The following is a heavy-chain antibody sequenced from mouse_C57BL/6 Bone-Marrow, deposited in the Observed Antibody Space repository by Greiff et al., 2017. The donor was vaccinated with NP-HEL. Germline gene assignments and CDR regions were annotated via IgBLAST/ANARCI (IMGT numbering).Heavy chain of an antibody. J-gene: IGHJ1*03. CDR3: AREYDGYYWYFDV. Sequence: QVHVKQPGAELVKPGASVKLSCKASGYNFTSYWMRWVKQRPGQGLEWIGMIHPNRGSTNYNEKFKRKSTLTVDKSSSTAYMQLSSLTSEDSAVYYGAREYDGYYWYFDVWGTGTTVTVSS. CDR1: GYNFTSYW. D-gene: IGHD2-3*01. V-gene: IGHV1-64*01. CDR2: IHPNRGST.